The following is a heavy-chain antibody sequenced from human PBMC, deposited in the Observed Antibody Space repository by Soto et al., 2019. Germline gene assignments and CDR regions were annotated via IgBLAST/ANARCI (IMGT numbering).Heavy chain of an antibody. CDR2: IIPIFGTA. CDR1: GGTFSSYA. V-gene: IGHV1-69*13. CDR3: ARSRSGYSGVFDY. Sequence: ASVKVSCKASGGTFSSYAISWVRQAPGQGLEWMGGIIPIFGTANYAQKFQGRVTITADESTSTAYMELSSLRSKDTAVYYCARSRSGYSGVFDYWGQGTLVTVSS. J-gene: IGHJ4*02. D-gene: IGHD5-12*01.